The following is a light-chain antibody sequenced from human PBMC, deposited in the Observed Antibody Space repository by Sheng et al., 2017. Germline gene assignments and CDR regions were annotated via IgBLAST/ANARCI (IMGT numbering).Light chain of an antibody. CDR1: NIASKS. V-gene: IGLV3-21*02. CDR3: QVWDSSSDLV. CDR2: DDS. J-gene: IGLJ2*01. Sequence: SYELTQPPSVSVAPGQTARITCGGNNIASKSVHWYQQKPGQAPVLVVYDDSDRPSGIPERFSGSNSGNTATLTISRVEAGDEADYYCQVWDSSSDLVFGGGTKLTVL.